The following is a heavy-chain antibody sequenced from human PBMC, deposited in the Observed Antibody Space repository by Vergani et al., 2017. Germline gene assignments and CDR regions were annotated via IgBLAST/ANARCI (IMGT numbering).Heavy chain of an antibody. CDR2: IITFFGTT. D-gene: IGHD2-2*01. J-gene: IGHJ5*02. CDR3: ARDSRYCXSTSCYVGRDWFDP. Sequence: QVQLVQSGAEVKKPGSSVKVSCKASGGPFKNSAFSWVRQVPGQGLEWMGRIITFFGTTDYAQKFQGRFTIIADEFTKTVDMQLSNLRSEDTAVYYCARDSRYCXSTSCYVGRDWFDPWGQGTLVTVSS. CDR1: GGPFKNSA. V-gene: IGHV1-69*13.